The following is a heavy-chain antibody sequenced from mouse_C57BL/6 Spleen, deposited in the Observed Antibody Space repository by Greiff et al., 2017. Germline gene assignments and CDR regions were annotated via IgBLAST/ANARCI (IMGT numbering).Heavy chain of an antibody. CDR1: GYSFTGYY. CDR3: AIYYDFAY. J-gene: IGHJ3*01. D-gene: IGHD2-4*01. Sequence: VQLQQSGPELVKPGASVKISCKASGYSFTGYYMNWVKQSPEKSLEWIGEINPSTGGTTYNQKFKAKATLTVDKSSSTAYMQLKSLTSEDSAVYYCAIYYDFAYWGQGTLVTVSA. V-gene: IGHV1-42*01. CDR2: INPSTGGT.